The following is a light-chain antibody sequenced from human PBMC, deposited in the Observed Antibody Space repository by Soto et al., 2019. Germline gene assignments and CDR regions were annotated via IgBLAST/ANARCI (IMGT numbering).Light chain of an antibody. CDR3: QQSYSTLWT. CDR2: AAS. Sequence: DIQMTQSPSSLSASEGDRVTITCRASQSISYYLNWYQQKPGKAPKLLIYAASTLQSGVPSRFSGSGSGTDFTLTISSLQPEDFATYYCQQSYSTLWTFGQGTKVEIK. CDR1: QSISYY. J-gene: IGKJ1*01. V-gene: IGKV1-39*01.